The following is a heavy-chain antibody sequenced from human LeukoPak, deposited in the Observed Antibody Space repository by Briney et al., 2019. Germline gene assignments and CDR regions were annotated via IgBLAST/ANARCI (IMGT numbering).Heavy chain of an antibody. J-gene: IGHJ4*02. D-gene: IGHD2-2*02. CDR3: AKEELDCSSTGCYTLFFDY. Sequence: GGSLRLSCAASGFTFSSYAMSWVRQAPGKGLEWVSAISGSGGSTYYADSVKGRFTISRDNSKNTLYLQMNSLRAEDTAVYYCAKEELDCSSTGCYTLFFDYWGQGTLVTVSS. CDR1: GFTFSSYA. CDR2: ISGSGGST. V-gene: IGHV3-23*01.